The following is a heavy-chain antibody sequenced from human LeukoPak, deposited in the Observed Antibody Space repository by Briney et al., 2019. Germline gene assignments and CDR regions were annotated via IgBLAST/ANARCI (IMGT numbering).Heavy chain of an antibody. CDR3: ARGRLGELT. Sequence: ASVKVSCKASGYTFTSYYMHWVRQAPGQGLEWMGIINPSGGSTGYAQKFQGRVTMTRNTSISTAYMELSSLRSEDTAVYYCARGRLGELTWGQGTLVTVSS. D-gene: IGHD3-16*01. CDR1: GYTFTSYY. CDR2: INPSGGST. J-gene: IGHJ5*02. V-gene: IGHV1-46*01.